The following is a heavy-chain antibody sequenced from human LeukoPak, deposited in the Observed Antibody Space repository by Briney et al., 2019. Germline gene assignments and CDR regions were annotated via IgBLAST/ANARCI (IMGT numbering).Heavy chain of an antibody. CDR3: VGDTPPGGDYYLDY. V-gene: IGHV3-33*08. J-gene: IGHJ4*02. CDR1: GFTFSSYA. Sequence: DPGGSLRLSCAASGFTFSSYAMSWVRQAPGKGLEWVALIWNAGTNTYYADSVKGRFTISRDNSKNTLYLQMNSLRAEDTAVYYCVGDTPPGGDYYLDYWGQGTLVIVSS. CDR2: IWNAGTNT. D-gene: IGHD3-16*01.